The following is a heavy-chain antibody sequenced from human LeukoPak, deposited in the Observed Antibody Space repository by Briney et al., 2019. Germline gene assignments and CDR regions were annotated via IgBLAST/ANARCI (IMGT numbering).Heavy chain of an antibody. CDR3: VRGYFSSWYMNWFDP. CDR2: IYHSGST. J-gene: IGHJ5*02. Sequence: PSETLSLTCTVSGYSINSGYYWGWIRQPPGKGLEWIAIIYHSGSTYYNPSLKSRVTISVDTSKNQFSLNLSSVTAADTAVYYCVRGYFSSWYMNWFDPWGQGTLVTVSS. V-gene: IGHV4-38-2*02. CDR1: GYSINSGYY. D-gene: IGHD6-13*01.